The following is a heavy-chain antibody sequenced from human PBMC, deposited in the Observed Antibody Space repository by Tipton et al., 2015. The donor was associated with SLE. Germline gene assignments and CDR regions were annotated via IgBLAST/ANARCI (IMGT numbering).Heavy chain of an antibody. CDR1: GGSLSGHY. CDR2: MYYSGST. V-gene: IGHV4-59*08. CDR3: ARGYIEMTT. Sequence: TLYLTCSVSGGSLSGHYWSWIRQTPGMRLEWNGYMYYSGSTDYTPSLKSRVTISVDTSKNQFSLKLTSVTAADTAVYYCARGYIEMTTWGQGILVTVSS. D-gene: IGHD5-24*01. J-gene: IGHJ4*02.